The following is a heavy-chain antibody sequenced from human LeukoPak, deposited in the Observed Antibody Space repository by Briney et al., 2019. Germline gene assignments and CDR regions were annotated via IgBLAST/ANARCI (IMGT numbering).Heavy chain of an antibody. CDR1: GFTVSSNY. J-gene: IGHJ6*03. CDR3: ARGREGYCSSTSCYRRYYYHYMDV. D-gene: IGHD2-2*01. Sequence: TGGSLRLSCAASGFTVSSNYMSWVRQAPGKGLEWVSVIYSGGSTYYADSVKGRFTISRDNSKNTLYLQMNSLRAEDTAVYYCARGREGYCSSTSCYRRYYYHYMDVWGKGTTVTVSS. V-gene: IGHV3-53*01. CDR2: IYSGGST.